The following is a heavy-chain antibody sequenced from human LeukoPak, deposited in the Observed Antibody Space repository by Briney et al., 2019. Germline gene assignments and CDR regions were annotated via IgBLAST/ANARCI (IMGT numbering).Heavy chain of an antibody. Sequence: GGSLRLSCAAPGFAFSSYSLNWVRQAPGKGLEWVSYIGTSSSRIYYADSVKGRFTISRDNAKNSLYLQMNGLRAEDTAVYYCARGPSSQFRTDYWGQGILVTVSS. J-gene: IGHJ4*02. V-gene: IGHV3-48*01. D-gene: IGHD2-2*01. CDR1: GFAFSSYS. CDR3: ARGPSSQFRTDY. CDR2: IGTSSSRI.